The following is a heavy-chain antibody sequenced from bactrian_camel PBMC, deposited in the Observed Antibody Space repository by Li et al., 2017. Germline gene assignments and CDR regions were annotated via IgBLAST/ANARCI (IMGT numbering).Heavy chain of an antibody. CDR3: AKAVYGGTWYPQTEYDY. V-gene: IGHV3S1*01. J-gene: IGHJ4*01. Sequence: HVQLVESGGGLVQPGGSLSLSCHVAGFTFSRYVFDWVRQAPGKGLEWVSDTNSAGGTSYYADSVKGRFTMSRDNAKNTVYLQLNSLKTEDMAMYFCAKAVYGGTWYPQTEYDYWGQGTQVTVS. CDR1: GFTFSRYV. CDR2: TNSAGGTS. D-gene: IGHD6*01.